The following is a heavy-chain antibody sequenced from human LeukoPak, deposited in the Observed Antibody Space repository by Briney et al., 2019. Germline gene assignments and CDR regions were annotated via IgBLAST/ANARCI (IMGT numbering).Heavy chain of an antibody. CDR3: ARASPNNYDYYYYGMDV. D-gene: IGHD4-11*01. V-gene: IGHV3-30-3*01. CDR1: GFTFSSYE. J-gene: IGHJ6*02. Sequence: PGGSLRLSCVASGFTFSSYEMTWVRQAPGKGLEWVAVISYDGSNKYYADSVKGRFTISRDNSKNTLYLQMNSLRAEDTAVYYCARASPNNYDYYYYGMDVWGQGTTVTVSS. CDR2: ISYDGSNK.